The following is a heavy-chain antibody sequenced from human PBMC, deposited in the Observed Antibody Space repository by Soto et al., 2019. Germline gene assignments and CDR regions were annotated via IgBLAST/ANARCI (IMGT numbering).Heavy chain of an antibody. J-gene: IGHJ4*02. D-gene: IGHD6-19*01. CDR3: ASLTVAGTTVFDY. V-gene: IGHV3-21*01. Sequence: LRLSCAASGFTFSSYSMNWVRQAPGKGLEWVSSISSSSSYIYYADSVKGRFTISRDNAKNSLYLQMNSLRAEDTAVYYCASLTVAGTTVFDYWGQGTLVTVSS. CDR1: GFTFSSYS. CDR2: ISSSSSYI.